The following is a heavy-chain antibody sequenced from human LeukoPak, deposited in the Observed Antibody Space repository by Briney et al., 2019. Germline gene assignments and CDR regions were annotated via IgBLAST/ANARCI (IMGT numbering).Heavy chain of an antibody. D-gene: IGHD6-13*01. CDR1: GGSISSYY. J-gene: IGHJ2*01. Sequence: SETLSLACTVSGGSISSYYWSWIRQPPGKGLEWIGYIHYSGSTNYSPSLKSRVTISVDPSQNQFSLRPSSVPAEDTALYYCTAASGSYWYFDLWGRGTLLTVSS. V-gene: IGHV4-59*12. CDR2: IHYSGST. CDR3: TAASGSYWYFDL.